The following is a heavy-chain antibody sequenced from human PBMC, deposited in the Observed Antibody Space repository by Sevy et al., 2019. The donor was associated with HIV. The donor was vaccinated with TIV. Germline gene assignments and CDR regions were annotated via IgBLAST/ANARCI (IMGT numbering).Heavy chain of an antibody. CDR1: GFSLNNYW. J-gene: IGHJ4*02. D-gene: IGHD6-13*01. V-gene: IGHV3-7*01. Sequence: GGSLRLSSEASGFSLNNYWMNWVRQAPGKGLEWVANIKQDGSVKYYVDSVKGRFTISRDNARNLLYLQMNSLRVEDTALYYCVRAIAAAGSFWGQGTLVTVSS. CDR2: IKQDGSVK. CDR3: VRAIAAAGSF.